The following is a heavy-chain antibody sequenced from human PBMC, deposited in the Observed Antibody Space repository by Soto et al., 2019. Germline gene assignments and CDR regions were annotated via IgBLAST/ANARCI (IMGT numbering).Heavy chain of an antibody. J-gene: IGHJ4*02. Sequence: GASVKVSCKASGYTFTSYAMHWVRQAPGQRLEWMGWINAGNCNTKYSQNFQGRVTITKDTSASKAYMELSSLISEDTAVYYCVRDYASDSGVHLDFWGQGTLVTVSS. CDR3: VRDYASDSGVHLDF. CDR2: INAGNCNT. D-gene: IGHD3-22*01. V-gene: IGHV1-3*01. CDR1: GYTFTSYA.